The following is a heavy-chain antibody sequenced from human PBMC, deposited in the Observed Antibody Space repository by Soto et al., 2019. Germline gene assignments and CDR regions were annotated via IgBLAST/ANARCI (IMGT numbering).Heavy chain of an antibody. Sequence: EVQLLESGGGLVQPGGSLRFSCAASGFTFSSYAMSWVRQAPGKGLEWVSAISGSGGSTYYADSVKGRFTISRDNSKNTLYLQMNSLRAEDTAVYYCAKDRAGLLWFGELLKGIGDYYGMDVWGQGTTVTVSS. D-gene: IGHD3-10*01. CDR3: AKDRAGLLWFGELLKGIGDYYGMDV. V-gene: IGHV3-23*01. J-gene: IGHJ6*02. CDR1: GFTFSSYA. CDR2: ISGSGGST.